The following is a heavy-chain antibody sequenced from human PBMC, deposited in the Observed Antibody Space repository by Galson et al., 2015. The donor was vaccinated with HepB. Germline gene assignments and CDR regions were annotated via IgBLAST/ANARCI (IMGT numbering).Heavy chain of an antibody. D-gene: IGHD6-13*01. J-gene: IGHJ4*02. CDR1: GFTFSGSA. CDR2: IRGKANSYAT. V-gene: IGHV3-73*01. Sequence: SPRLSCAASGFTFSGSAIHWVRQASGKGLEWIVRIRGKANSYATAYAASVKGRFTISRDDSKNTAYLQMNSLKTEDMAVYYCTRHSSNWYYFDYWGQGTLVTVSS. CDR3: TRHSSNWYYFDY.